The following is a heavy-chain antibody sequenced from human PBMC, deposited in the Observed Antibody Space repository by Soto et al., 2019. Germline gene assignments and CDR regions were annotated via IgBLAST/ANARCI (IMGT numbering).Heavy chain of an antibody. CDR1: GFTFSSYG. CDR3: EKDLLAPGRASGMDV. CDR2: ISYDGSNK. J-gene: IGHJ6*02. V-gene: IGHV3-30*18. Sequence: QVQLVESGGGVVQPGRSLRLSCAASGFTFSSYGMHWVRQAPGKGLEWVAVISYDGSNKYYADSVKGRFTISRDNSKNTLYLQKNSLRAEDTAVYYCEKDLLAPGRASGMDVWGQGTTVTVSS.